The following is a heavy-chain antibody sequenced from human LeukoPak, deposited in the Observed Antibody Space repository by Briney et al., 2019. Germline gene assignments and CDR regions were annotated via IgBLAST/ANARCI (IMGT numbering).Heavy chain of an antibody. CDR3: VRDRGYSNFDY. J-gene: IGHJ4*02. Sequence: GGSLRLSCAASGFTFSTYAMSWVRQAPEKGLEWVSTITGYGANTYYAASGKGRFAISRDNSKNTLYLQIDSLRAEDTAVYYCVRDRGYSNFDYWGQGSLVTVSS. CDR1: GFTFSTYA. CDR2: ITGYGANT. V-gene: IGHV3-23*01. D-gene: IGHD4-11*01.